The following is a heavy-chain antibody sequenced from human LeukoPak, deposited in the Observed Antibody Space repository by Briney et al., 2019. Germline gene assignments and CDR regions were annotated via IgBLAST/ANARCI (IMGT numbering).Heavy chain of an antibody. Sequence: ASVKVSCKASGYTFTSYYMHWVRQAPGQGLEWMGIINPSGGSTSYAQKFQGRVTITADESTSTAYMELSSLRSEDTAVYYCARDRSPRGYYYYYMDVWGKGTTVTISS. CDR3: ARDRSPRGYYYYYMDV. V-gene: IGHV1-46*01. CDR2: INPSGGST. J-gene: IGHJ6*03. CDR1: GYTFTSYY.